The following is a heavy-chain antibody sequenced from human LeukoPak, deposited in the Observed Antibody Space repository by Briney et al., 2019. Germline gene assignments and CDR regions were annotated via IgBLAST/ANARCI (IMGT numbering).Heavy chain of an antibody. J-gene: IGHJ5*02. CDR2: ISAYNGNT. V-gene: IGHV1-18*01. CDR1: GYTFTSYG. CDR3: ARGNSPVLRFLEWLPHQDWFDP. D-gene: IGHD3-3*01. Sequence: GASVKVSCKASGYTFTSYGISWVRRAPGQGLEWMGWISAYNGNTNYAQKLQGRVTMTTDTSTSTAYMELRSLRSDDTAVYYCARGNSPVLRFLEWLPHQDWFDPWGQGTQVTVSS.